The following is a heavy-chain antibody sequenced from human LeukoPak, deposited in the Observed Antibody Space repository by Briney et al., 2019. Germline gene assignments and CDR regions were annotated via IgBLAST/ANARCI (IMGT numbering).Heavy chain of an antibody. V-gene: IGHV1-46*01. Sequence: ASVKVSCKGFGYTITNYCLHWVRQAPGQGLEWMGVISPSGDRTSYAQRFQGRVTLIRDTSTTTDYMEVSGLGSEDTAIYYCAREPQSSGSFDYWGQGTLVTVSS. CDR1: GYTITNYC. CDR2: ISPSGDRT. CDR3: AREPQSSGSFDY. D-gene: IGHD6-25*01. J-gene: IGHJ4*02.